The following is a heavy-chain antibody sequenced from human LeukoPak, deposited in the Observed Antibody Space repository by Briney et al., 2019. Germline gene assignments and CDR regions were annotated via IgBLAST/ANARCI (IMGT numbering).Heavy chain of an antibody. CDR2: IITIFGTA. CDR1: GGTFSSYA. D-gene: IGHD3-22*01. Sequence: SLKVSCKASGGTFSSYAISWVRNAHGQGHDWMGGIITIFGTANYAQQFHSRVTITADESTSTAYMELSSLGSEDVVVYYCASAYDSSGYYYYYWGQGTLVSVSS. CDR3: ASAYDSSGYYYYY. V-gene: IGHV1-69*01. J-gene: IGHJ4*02.